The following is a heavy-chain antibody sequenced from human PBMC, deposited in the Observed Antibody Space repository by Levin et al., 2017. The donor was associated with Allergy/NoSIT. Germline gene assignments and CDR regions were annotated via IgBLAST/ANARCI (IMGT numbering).Heavy chain of an antibody. J-gene: IGHJ6*02. V-gene: IGHV1-8*01. D-gene: IGHD2-2*01. CDR2: MNPNSGNT. Sequence: ASVKVSCKASGYTFTSYDINWVRQATGQGLEWMGWMNPNSGNTGYAQKFQGRVTMTRNTSISTAYMELSSLRSEDTAVYYCARGGYCSSTSCYLFDYYYDGMDVWGQGTTVTVSS. CDR3: ARGGYCSSTSCYLFDYYYDGMDV. CDR1: GYTFTSYD.